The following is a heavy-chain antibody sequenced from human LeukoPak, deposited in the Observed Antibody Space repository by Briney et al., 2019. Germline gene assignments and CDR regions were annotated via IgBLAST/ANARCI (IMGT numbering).Heavy chain of an antibody. J-gene: IGHJ4*02. V-gene: IGHV4-34*01. CDR2: INHSGST. Sequence: SETLSLTCAVYGGSFSGYYWSWIRQPPGKGLEWIGEINHSGSTNYNPSLKSRVTISVDTSKNQFSLKLSSVTAADTAVYYCARLRQLPNYGSGTATYYFDYWGQGTLVTVSS. CDR1: GGSFSGYY. D-gene: IGHD3-10*01. CDR3: ARLRQLPNYGSGTATYYFDY.